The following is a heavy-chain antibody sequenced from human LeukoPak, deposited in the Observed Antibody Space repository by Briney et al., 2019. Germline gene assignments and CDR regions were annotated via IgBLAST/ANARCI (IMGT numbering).Heavy chain of an antibody. J-gene: IGHJ4*02. Sequence: PGGSLRLSCAASGFTFSTYGMSWVRQAPGKGLEWVSAISGGGGSTYYADSVKGRFTISRDNSKNTLYLQMNSLRAEDTAVYYCANLRKSLWIPEFDYWGQGTLVTVSS. CDR2: ISGGGGST. CDR3: ANLRKSLWIPEFDY. D-gene: IGHD1-1*01. V-gene: IGHV3-23*01. CDR1: GFTFSTYG.